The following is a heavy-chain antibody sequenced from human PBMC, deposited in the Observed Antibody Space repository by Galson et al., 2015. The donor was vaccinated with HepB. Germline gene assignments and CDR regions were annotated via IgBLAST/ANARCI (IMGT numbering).Heavy chain of an antibody. CDR1: GYLFSAYG. D-gene: IGHD2/OR15-2a*01. Sequence: SVKVSCKASGYLFSAYGIGWVRQAPGRGPEWLGWIHVADGHTNYGQRFQGRATITTDPSTATAYMELRNLKYDDTALYYCVGDIDFRFDYGGQGTLVTVSS. J-gene: IGHJ4*02. V-gene: IGHV1-18*01. CDR3: VGDIDFRFDY. CDR2: IHVADGHT.